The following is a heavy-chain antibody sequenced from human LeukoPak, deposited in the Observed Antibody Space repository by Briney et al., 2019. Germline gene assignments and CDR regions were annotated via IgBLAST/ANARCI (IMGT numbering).Heavy chain of an antibody. Sequence: ASVKVSCKTSGYSFTSFGISWVRQAPGQGLEWMGGIVPIFGTANYAQKFQGRVTITADESTSTAYMELSSLRSEDTAVYYCARGVLRMVGAKGFDYWGQGTLVTVSS. V-gene: IGHV1-69*13. J-gene: IGHJ4*02. D-gene: IGHD1-26*01. CDR2: IVPIFGTA. CDR3: ARGVLRMVGAKGFDY. CDR1: GYSFTSFG.